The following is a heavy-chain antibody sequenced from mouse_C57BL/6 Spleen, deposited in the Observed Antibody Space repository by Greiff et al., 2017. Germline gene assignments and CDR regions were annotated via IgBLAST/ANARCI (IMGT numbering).Heavy chain of an antibody. D-gene: IGHD1-1*01. CDR3: ARKDYSGFAY. CDR2: IIPYNGGT. CDR1: GYTFTDYY. J-gene: IGHJ3*01. Sequence: VQLQQSGPVLVKPGASVKMSCKASGYTFTDYYMNWVKQSHGKSLEWIGVIIPYNGGTSYNQKFKGKATLTVDKSSSTAYMELNSLTSEDSAVYYCARKDYSGFAYWGQGTLVTVSA. V-gene: IGHV1-19*01.